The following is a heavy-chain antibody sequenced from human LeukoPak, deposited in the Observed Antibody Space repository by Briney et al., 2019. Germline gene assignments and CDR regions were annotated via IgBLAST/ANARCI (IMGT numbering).Heavy chain of an antibody. D-gene: IGHD3-9*01. J-gene: IGHJ4*02. CDR1: GYNFTSYS. V-gene: IGHV1-46*01. Sequence: ASVRVSCKASGYNFTSYSMYWVRQAPGQWLELMGISNPSGGSTSYAQKFQGRVTMTRDTSTSTVYMELSSLRSEDTAVYYCARQHSNYDILTGYYIGSRLPDYWGQGTLVTVSS. CDR2: SNPSGGST. CDR3: ARQHSNYDILTGYYIGSRLPDY.